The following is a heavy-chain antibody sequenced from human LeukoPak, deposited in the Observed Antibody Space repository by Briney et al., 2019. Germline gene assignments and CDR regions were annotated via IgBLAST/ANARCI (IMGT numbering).Heavy chain of an antibody. Sequence: PSETLSLTCAIDGASLSGFFWNWIRQSPGKGLEWIGEMNQGGGARFNPSLESRVIIAVDTSKNQFTFKVNSVTDADTAVYYCARGSIVGWFDPWGQGTLVTVSS. J-gene: IGHJ5*02. CDR2: MNQGGGA. D-gene: IGHD1-26*01. CDR3: ARGSIVGWFDP. V-gene: IGHV4-34*01. CDR1: GASLSGFF.